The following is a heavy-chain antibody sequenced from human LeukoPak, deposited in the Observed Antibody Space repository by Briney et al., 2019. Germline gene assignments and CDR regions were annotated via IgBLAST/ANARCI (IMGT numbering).Heavy chain of an antibody. CDR3: ARERGRLVDY. CDR2: MHNSENA. J-gene: IGHJ4*02. V-gene: IGHV4-59*06. Sequence: KPSETLSLTGTVSGGSISSYCWSWIRQHPGKGLEWIGYMHNSENADYNPSLKSRVTISVDTSKNQISLKVYSVTAADTAVYYCARERGRLVDYWGQGTLVTVSS. CDR1: GGSISSYC. D-gene: IGHD6-25*01.